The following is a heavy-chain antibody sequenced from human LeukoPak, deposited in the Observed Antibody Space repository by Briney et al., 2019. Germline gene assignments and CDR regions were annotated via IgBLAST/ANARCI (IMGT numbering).Heavy chain of an antibody. V-gene: IGHV3-74*01. J-gene: IGHJ2*01. CDR2: INSDGSST. CDR1: GFTFSSYW. D-gene: IGHD5-18*01. Sequence: GGSLRLSCAASGFTFSSYWMHWVRQAPGKGLVGVSRINSDGSSTSYADSVKGRFTISRDNAKNTLYLQMNSLRAEDTAVYYCARDLPDTYGPEGNWYFDLWGRGTLATVSS. CDR3: ARDLPDTYGPEGNWYFDL.